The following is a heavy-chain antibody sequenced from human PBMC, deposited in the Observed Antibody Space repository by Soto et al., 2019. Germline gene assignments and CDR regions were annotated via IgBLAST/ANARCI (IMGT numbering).Heavy chain of an antibody. Sequence: GGSLRLSCAASGFTFDDYAMHWVRQAPGKGLEWVSGISWNSGSIGYADSVKGRFTISRDNAKNSLYLQMNSLRAEDTALYYCAKSLNYYDSSGFDYWGQGTLVTVSS. J-gene: IGHJ4*02. CDR3: AKSLNYYDSSGFDY. V-gene: IGHV3-9*01. CDR1: GFTFDDYA. CDR2: ISWNSGSI. D-gene: IGHD3-22*01.